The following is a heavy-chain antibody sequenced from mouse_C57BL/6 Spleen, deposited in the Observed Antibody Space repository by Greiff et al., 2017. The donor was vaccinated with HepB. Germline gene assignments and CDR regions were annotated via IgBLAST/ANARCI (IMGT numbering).Heavy chain of an antibody. D-gene: IGHD2-4*01. CDR1: GFTFSSYT. CDR3: ARPIYYDYDGLAY. V-gene: IGHV5-9*01. CDR2: ISGGGGNT. J-gene: IGHJ3*01. Sequence: EVQLVESGGGLVKPGGSLKLSCAASGFTFSSYTMSWVRQTPEKRLEWVATISGGGGNTYYPDSVKGRFTISRDNAKNTLYLQMSSLRSEDTALYYCARPIYYDYDGLAYWGQGTLVTVSA.